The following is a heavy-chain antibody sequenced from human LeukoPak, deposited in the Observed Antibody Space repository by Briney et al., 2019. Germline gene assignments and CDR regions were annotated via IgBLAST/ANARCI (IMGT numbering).Heavy chain of an antibody. Sequence: GGSLRLSCAASGFTFSSYWMSWVRQAPGKGLEWVANIKQDGSEKYYVDSVKGRFTVSRDNAKNPLYLQMNSLRAEDTAVYYCARDADLGATITGAFDIWGQRTMVTVSS. CDR1: GFTFSSYW. V-gene: IGHV3-7*01. CDR2: IKQDGSEK. D-gene: IGHD5-24*01. J-gene: IGHJ3*02. CDR3: ARDADLGATITGAFDI.